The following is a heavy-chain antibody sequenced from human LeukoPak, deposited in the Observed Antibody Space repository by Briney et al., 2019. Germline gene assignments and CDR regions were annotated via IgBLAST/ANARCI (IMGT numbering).Heavy chain of an antibody. CDR2: IRSDGSNK. CDR3: AKARIAVAVREDLDH. D-gene: IGHD6-19*01. CDR1: GFTFSSCG. J-gene: IGHJ4*02. V-gene: IGHV3-30*02. Sequence: GGSLRLSCAASGFTFSSCGMHWVRQAPGKGLEWVAFIRSDGSNKYYGDSVKGRFTISRDNSKNTLYLQMNSLRPEDTAVFYCAKARIAVAVREDLDHCGQGTLVTVSS.